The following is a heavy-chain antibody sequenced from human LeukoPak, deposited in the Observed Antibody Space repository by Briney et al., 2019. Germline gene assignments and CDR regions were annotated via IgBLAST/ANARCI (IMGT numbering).Heavy chain of an antibody. CDR1: GGSISSYY. V-gene: IGHV4-4*07. D-gene: IGHD6-19*01. Sequence: SETLSLTCTVSGGSISSYYWSWIRQPAGKGLEWIGRIYTSGSTNYNPSLKRRVTMSVDTSKNQFSLKLSSVTAADTAVYYCARDLYSSGWYDYYYYMDVWGKGTTVTISS. CDR3: ARDLYSSGWYDYYYYMDV. CDR2: IYTSGST. J-gene: IGHJ6*03.